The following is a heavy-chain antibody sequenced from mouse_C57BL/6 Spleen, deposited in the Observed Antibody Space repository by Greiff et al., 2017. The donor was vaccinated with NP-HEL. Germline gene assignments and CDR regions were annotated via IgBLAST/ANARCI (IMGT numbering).Heavy chain of an antibody. CDR3: ARWRDGYYFDY. CDR1: GYTFTDYY. CDR2: INPNNGGT. D-gene: IGHD2-3*01. V-gene: IGHV1-26*01. J-gene: IGHJ2*01. Sequence: VQLQQSGPELVKPGASVKISCKASGYTFTDYYMNWVKQSHGKSLEWIGDINPNNGGTSYNQKFKGKATLTVDKSSSTAYMELRSLTSEDSAVYYCARWRDGYYFDYWGQGTTLTVSS.